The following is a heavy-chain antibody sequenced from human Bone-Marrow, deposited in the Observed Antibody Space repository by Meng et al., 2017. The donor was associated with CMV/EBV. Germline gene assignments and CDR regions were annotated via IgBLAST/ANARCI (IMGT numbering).Heavy chain of an antibody. CDR1: GYTFTGYY. CDR3: ARDGSYYDILTGYLYYFDY. D-gene: IGHD3-9*01. V-gene: IGHV1-2*02. J-gene: IGHJ4*02. Sequence: ASVKVSCKASGYTFTGYYMHWVRQAPGQGLEWMGWINPNSGGTNYAQKFQGRVTMTRDTSISTAYMELSRLRSDDTAVYYCARDGSYYDILTGYLYYFDYWGQGTLVTVHS. CDR2: INPNSGGT.